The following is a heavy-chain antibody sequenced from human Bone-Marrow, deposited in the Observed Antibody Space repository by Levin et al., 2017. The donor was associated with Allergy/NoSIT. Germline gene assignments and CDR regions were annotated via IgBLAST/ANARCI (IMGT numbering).Heavy chain of an antibody. J-gene: IGHJ4*02. D-gene: IGHD4-17*01. CDR2: IKSKTDGGTT. CDR1: GFTFSNAW. Sequence: GESLKISCAASGFTFSNAWMSWVRQAPGKGLEWVGRIKSKTDGGTTDYAAPVKGRFTISRDDSKNTLYLQMNSLKTEDTAVYYCTTDPVRTTTASDYWGQGTLVTVSS. CDR3: TTDPVRTTTASDY. V-gene: IGHV3-15*01.